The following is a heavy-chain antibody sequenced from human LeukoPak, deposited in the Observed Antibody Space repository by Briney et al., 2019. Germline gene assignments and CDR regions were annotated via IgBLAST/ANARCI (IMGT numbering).Heavy chain of an antibody. Sequence: ASVKVSCKASGYTFIDYYMHWVRQAPGQGLEWMGWINPNSGGTNYAQNFQGRVTMTRDTSIRTVYMELSRLRSDDTAVYYCANTYALGNYYKGGFDPWGQGTLVTVTS. V-gene: IGHV1-2*02. J-gene: IGHJ5*02. CDR3: ANTYALGNYYKGGFDP. D-gene: IGHD3-10*01. CDR2: INPNSGGT. CDR1: GYTFIDYY.